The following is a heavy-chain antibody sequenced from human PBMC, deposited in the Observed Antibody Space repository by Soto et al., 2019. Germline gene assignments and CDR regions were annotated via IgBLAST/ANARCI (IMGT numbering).Heavy chain of an antibody. J-gene: IGHJ4*02. Sequence: PSETLSLTCTVSGGSINSYYWSWLRQPPGKGLEWIATVHYSGSTYYTPSLKNRVTISADTSNNQFSLRLNSVTAADTAVYYCARQHYYDSSGYYTWNWGQGTLVTVSS. D-gene: IGHD3-22*01. V-gene: IGHV4-59*04. CDR2: VHYSGST. CDR1: GGSINSYY. CDR3: ARQHYYDSSGYYTWN.